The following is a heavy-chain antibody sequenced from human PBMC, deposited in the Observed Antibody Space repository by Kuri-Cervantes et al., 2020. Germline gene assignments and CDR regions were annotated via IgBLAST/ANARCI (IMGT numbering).Heavy chain of an antibody. D-gene: IGHD3-10*01. J-gene: IGHJ6*02. CDR2: ISGSDNTI. CDR3: ATLQMTMVRGERGRSSVYYYYYVMDD. CDR1: GFTFSSFE. V-gene: IGHV3-48*03. Sequence: GESLKISFSASGFTFSSFEMNWVRQAPGKGLEWLSYISGSDNTIYHADSVKGRFTISRDNAKNLLYLQINSLRAEDTAVYYCATLQMTMVRGERGRSSVYYYYYVMDDWGQGATVTVSS.